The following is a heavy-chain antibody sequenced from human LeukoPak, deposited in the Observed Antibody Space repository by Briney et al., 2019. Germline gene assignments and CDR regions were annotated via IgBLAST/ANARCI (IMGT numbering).Heavy chain of an antibody. J-gene: IGHJ3*02. D-gene: IGHD6-13*01. Sequence: SETLSLTCTVSGYSLSSGYYWGWIRQPPGKGLEWIGSIYHSGSTYYNPSLKSRVAISVDTSKNQFSLKLRSVTAADTAVYYCARTYSSSWYSAFDICGQGTMVTVSS. CDR1: GYSLSSGYY. CDR2: IYHSGST. V-gene: IGHV4-38-2*02. CDR3: ARTYSSSWYSAFDI.